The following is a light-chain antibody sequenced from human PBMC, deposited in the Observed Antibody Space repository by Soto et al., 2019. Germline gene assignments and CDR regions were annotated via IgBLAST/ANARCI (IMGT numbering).Light chain of an antibody. CDR3: RTWDNSLGAHVI. Sequence: QSVLTQPPSVSAAPGQTVTISCSGSSSNIGNSYVSWYQQLPGTAPKLLIYDNNKRPSGIPDRFSGSKSGTSATLGITGLQTGDEADYYCRTWDNSLGAHVIFGGGTKLTVL. CDR2: DNN. J-gene: IGLJ2*01. V-gene: IGLV1-51*01. CDR1: SSNIGNSY.